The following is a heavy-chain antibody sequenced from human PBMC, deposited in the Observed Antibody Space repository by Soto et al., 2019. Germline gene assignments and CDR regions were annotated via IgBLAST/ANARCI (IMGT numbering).Heavy chain of an antibody. D-gene: IGHD3-22*01. CDR3: ASEVYDRSGYIDY. J-gene: IGHJ4*02. V-gene: IGHV4-31*03. CDR2: IYYSGRT. CDR1: GGSISSGYY. Sequence: QVQLQESGPGLVRPSQTLCLTCTVSGGSISSGYYWSWIRQHPGKGLEWIGYIYYSGRTYYNPSLKRRVTMSVDTSKNQFSLKLSSVTAADTALYYCASEVYDRSGYIDYWGQGTLVTVSS.